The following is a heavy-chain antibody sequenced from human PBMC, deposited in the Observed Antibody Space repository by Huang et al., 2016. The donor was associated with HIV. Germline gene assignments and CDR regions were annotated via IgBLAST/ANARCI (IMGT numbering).Heavy chain of an antibody. CDR2: IIPRLGLT. CDR1: GVSFSDYA. CDR3: AREGQNWLGKPFGALAF. J-gene: IGHJ4*03. D-gene: IGHD3-16*01. Sequence: QAQLVQSGAAVMKPGSSVRVSCKASGVSFSDYALRWVRRAPGQGLYWMGGIIPRLGLTNYAPILQGRVTSSADKSSNTVYRELTSLRSGDTAVYYCAREGQNWLGKPFGALAFWGQGTEVIVSS. V-gene: IGHV1-69*10.